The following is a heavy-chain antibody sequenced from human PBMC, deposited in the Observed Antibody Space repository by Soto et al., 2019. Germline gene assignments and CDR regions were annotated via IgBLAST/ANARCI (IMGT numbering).Heavy chain of an antibody. J-gene: IGHJ6*02. CDR3: ARFNSSGWHFDFYYYGMDV. V-gene: IGHV3-21*02. Sequence: EVQLVESGGGLVKPGGSLRLSCAASGFTFSSYSMNWVRQAPGKGLEWVSSISSTNNFIYYADSVKGRFTIFRDNAKNSLYLQMNSLRAEDTAVYYCARFNSSGWHFDFYYYGMDVWGQGTPVTVSS. CDR1: GFTFSSYS. CDR2: ISSTNNFI. D-gene: IGHD6-19*01.